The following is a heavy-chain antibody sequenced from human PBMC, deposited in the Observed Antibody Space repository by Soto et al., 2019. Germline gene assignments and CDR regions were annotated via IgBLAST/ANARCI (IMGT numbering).Heavy chain of an antibody. CDR2: IYHSGST. D-gene: IGHD6-19*01. V-gene: IGHV4-30-2*01. Sequence: QLQLQESGSGLVKPSQTLSLTCAVSGGSISSGGYSWSWIRQPPVKGLEWIGYIYHSGSTYNNSSLKSRVTISVDRSKNQFSLKLSAVTAADTAVYYCASAGGLGAVAADYWGQGTMVTVSS. CDR1: GGSISSGGYS. J-gene: IGHJ4*02. CDR3: ASAGGLGAVAADY.